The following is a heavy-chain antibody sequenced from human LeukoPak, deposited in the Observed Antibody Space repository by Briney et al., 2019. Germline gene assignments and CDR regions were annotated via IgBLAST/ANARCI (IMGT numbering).Heavy chain of an antibody. CDR3: AGERSHSGIRLEVGLDY. CDR2: IIPVFGTP. Sequence: SVKVSCKASGDTFKNYAISWVRQAPGQGLEWMGGIIPVFGTPNYPQKFQGRVTITAAESTSTAYMELRFLRSEATAIYYCAGERSHSGIRLEVGLDYSGQGTLVTVSS. J-gene: IGHJ4*02. D-gene: IGHD3-16*01. V-gene: IGHV1-69*01. CDR1: GDTFKNYA.